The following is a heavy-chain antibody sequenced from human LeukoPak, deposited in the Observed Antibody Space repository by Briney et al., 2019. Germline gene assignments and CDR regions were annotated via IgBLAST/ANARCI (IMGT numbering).Heavy chain of an antibody. V-gene: IGHV3-66*01. CDR2: IYSGGST. J-gene: IGHJ4*02. CDR3: ARGCRGYYDSSGYYYYFDY. D-gene: IGHD3-22*01. CDR1: GFTVSSNY. Sequence: PGGSLRLFCAASGFTVSSNYMSWVRQAPGKGLEWVSVIYSGGSTYYADSVKGRFTISRDNSKNTLYLQMNSLRAEDTAVYYCARGCRGYYDSSGYYYYFDYWGQGTLVTVSS.